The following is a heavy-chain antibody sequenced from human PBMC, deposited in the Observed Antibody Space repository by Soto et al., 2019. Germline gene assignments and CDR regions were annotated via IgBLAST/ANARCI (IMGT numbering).Heavy chain of an antibody. Sequence: EVQLVESGGGLVQPGGSLRLSCAASGFTFSSYSMNWVRQAPGKGLEWVSYISTSGNTIYYADSVKGLFTISRDNAKKSLYLQMNSLRVEDTAVYYCARALSGSYYGGQGTLVTVFS. CDR1: GFTFSSYS. J-gene: IGHJ4*02. V-gene: IGHV3-48*01. CDR2: ISTSGNTI. CDR3: ARALSGSYY. D-gene: IGHD1-26*01.